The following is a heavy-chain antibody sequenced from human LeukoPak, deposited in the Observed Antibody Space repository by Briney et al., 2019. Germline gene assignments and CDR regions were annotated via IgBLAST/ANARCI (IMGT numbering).Heavy chain of an antibody. D-gene: IGHD5-12*01. CDR1: GVSISSYY. J-gene: IGHJ5*02. CDR2: VFYSGSP. Sequence: SETLSLTCTVSGVSISSYYWSWLRQPPGKGLEWLAYVFYSGSPNYNPSLKSRVTISVDASKNQFSLKLGSVTAADTAVYYCARLRGYSGYDSVWFDPWGQGTLVTVSS. V-gene: IGHV4-59*08. CDR3: ARLRGYSGYDSVWFDP.